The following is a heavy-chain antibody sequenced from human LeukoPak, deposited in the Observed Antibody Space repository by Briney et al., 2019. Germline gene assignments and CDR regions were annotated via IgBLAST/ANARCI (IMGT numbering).Heavy chain of an antibody. CDR1: GFTFSTNA. CDR2: ISGSGAST. D-gene: IGHD1-26*01. CDR3: AKDVGKWESLHFFDY. V-gene: IGHV3-23*01. J-gene: IGHJ4*02. Sequence: GGSLRLSCLTSGFTFSTNAMSWVRQAPGKGLEWISGISGSGASTYYADSVTGRFTISRNNSRNTLYLQMNSLRGDDTAVYYCAKDVGKWESLHFFDYWGQGTLVTVSS.